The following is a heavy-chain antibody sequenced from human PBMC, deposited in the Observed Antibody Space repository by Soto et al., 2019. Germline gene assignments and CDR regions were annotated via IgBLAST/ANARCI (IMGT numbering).Heavy chain of an antibody. CDR2: INHSGST. CDR1: GGSFSGYY. Sequence: SETLSLTCAVYGGSFSGYYWSWIRQPPGKGLEWIGEINHSGSTNYNPSLKSRVTISVDTSKNQFSLKLSSVTAADTAVYYCAGRGYRTNGVCYTEAYEAFDSWGQGTMVTVAS. CDR3: AGRGYRTNGVCYTEAYEAFDS. D-gene: IGHD2-8*01. J-gene: IGHJ3*02. V-gene: IGHV4-34*01.